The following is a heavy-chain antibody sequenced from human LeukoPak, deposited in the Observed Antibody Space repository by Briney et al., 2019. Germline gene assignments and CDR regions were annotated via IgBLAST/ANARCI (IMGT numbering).Heavy chain of an antibody. V-gene: IGHV1-69*06. CDR2: IIPIFGTA. J-gene: IGHJ5*02. D-gene: IGHD4-17*01. CDR3: ARDDYGDSKGWFDP. Sequence: ASVKVSCKASGGTFSSYAISWVRQAPGQGLEWMGGIIPIFGTANYAQKFQGRVTITADKSTSTAYMELSSLRSDDTAVYYCARDDYGDSKGWFDPWGQGTLVTVSS. CDR1: GGTFSSYA.